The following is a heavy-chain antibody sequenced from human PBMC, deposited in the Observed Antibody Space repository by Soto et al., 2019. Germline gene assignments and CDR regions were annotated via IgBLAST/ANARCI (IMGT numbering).Heavy chain of an antibody. CDR3: AREDSSGWSGESMDV. CDR2: ISFSGSTI. J-gene: IGHJ6*02. Sequence: LRLSCAASGFSFSDYEMNWVRQAPGKGLEWIAHISFSGSTIYYADSVKGRFSISRDNSKNFLYLQMSGLRADDTGVYYCAREDSSGWSGESMDVWGQGTTVTVSS. D-gene: IGHD6-19*01. CDR1: GFSFSDYE. V-gene: IGHV3-48*03.